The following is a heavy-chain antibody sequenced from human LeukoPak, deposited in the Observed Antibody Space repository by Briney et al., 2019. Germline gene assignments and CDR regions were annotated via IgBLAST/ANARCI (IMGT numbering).Heavy chain of an antibody. V-gene: IGHV3-30*03. CDR1: GFTFSSYG. D-gene: IGHD6-19*01. J-gene: IGHJ4*02. Sequence: GGSLRLSCAASGFTFSSYGMHWVRQAPGKGLAWVAVVSSDGDNTYYADSVKGRFIISRDNSKNTLYLQMNSLRAEDTAVYYCAREGREWLSVGIDYWGRGILVTVSS. CDR2: VSSDGDNT. CDR3: AREGREWLSVGIDY.